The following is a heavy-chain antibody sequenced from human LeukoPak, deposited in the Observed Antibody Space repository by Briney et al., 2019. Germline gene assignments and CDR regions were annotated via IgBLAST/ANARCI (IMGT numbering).Heavy chain of an antibody. CDR3: AAAAGTLGSSPSIDY. Sequence: ASVKVSCKASGYTFTSYYMHWVRQAPGQGLEWMGIINPSGGSTSYAQKFQGRVTMTRDMSTSTVYMELSSLRSEDTAVYYCAAAAGTLGSSPSIDYWGQGTLVTVSS. CDR2: INPSGGST. V-gene: IGHV1-46*01. CDR1: GYTFTSYY. D-gene: IGHD6-13*01. J-gene: IGHJ4*02.